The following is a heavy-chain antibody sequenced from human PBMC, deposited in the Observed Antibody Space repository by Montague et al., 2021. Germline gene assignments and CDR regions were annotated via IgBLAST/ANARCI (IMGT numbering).Heavy chain of an antibody. V-gene: IGHV4-59*08. J-gene: IGHJ3*01. CDR1: SGSIFHAH. D-gene: IGHD6-13*01. Sequence: SETLSLTCTVSSGSIFHAHWSWARQPPGKGLEWIGYIYYIGSTNYDPSLKSRVTVSVDTSKNQFSLKLSSVTAADTAVYYCARHGVSSWYRELDGFDHWGQGRMVIVSS. CDR3: ARHGVSSWYRELDGFDH. CDR2: IYYIGST.